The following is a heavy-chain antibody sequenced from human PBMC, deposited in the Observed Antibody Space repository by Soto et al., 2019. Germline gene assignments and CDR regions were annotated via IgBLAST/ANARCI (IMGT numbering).Heavy chain of an antibody. Sequence: GASVKVSCKASGYTFTSYGISWVRQAPGQGLEWMGWISAYNGNTNYAQKLQGRVTMTTDTSTSTAYMELRSLRSDDTAVYYCARDHTIFGVVIPSAFDIWGQGTMFTV. CDR2: ISAYNGNT. CDR3: ARDHTIFGVVIPSAFDI. CDR1: GYTFTSYG. D-gene: IGHD3-3*01. J-gene: IGHJ3*02. V-gene: IGHV1-18*01.